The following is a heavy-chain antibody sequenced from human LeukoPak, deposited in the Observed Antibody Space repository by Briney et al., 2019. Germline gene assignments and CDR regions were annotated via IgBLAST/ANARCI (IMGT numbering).Heavy chain of an antibody. CDR2: ISWNSGSI. D-gene: IGHD6-13*01. J-gene: IGHJ4*02. CDR3: AKDTQYSSSWYSPAWVD. CDR1: GFTFDDYA. Sequence: PGRSLRLSCAASGFTFDDYAMHWVRQAPGKGLEWVSGISWNSGSIGYADSVKGRFTISRDNAKNSLFLQMNSLRAEDTAFYYCAKDTQYSSSWYSPAWVDWGQGTLVTVSS. V-gene: IGHV3-9*01.